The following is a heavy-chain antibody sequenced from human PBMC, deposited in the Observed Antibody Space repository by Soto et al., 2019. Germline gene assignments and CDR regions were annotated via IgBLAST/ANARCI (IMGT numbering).Heavy chain of an antibody. CDR1: GGSISSGGYS. J-gene: IGHJ5*02. CDR3: ARAQSYDFWSGYKYNWFDP. D-gene: IGHD3-3*01. CDR2: IYHSGST. V-gene: IGHV4-30-2*01. Sequence: PSETLSLTCAVSGGSISSGGYSWSWIRQPPGKGLEWIGYIYHSGSTYYNPSLKSRVTISVDRSKNQFSLKLSSVTAADTAVYYCARAQSYDFWSGYKYNWFDPWGQGTLVTVSS.